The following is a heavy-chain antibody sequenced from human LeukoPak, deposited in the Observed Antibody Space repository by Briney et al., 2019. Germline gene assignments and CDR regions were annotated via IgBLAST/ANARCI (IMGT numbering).Heavy chain of an antibody. CDR2: ISWNSGII. CDR1: GFTFDYYW. Sequence: GGSLRLSCAASGFTFDYYWMHWVRQAPGKGLEWVSGISWNSGIIEYADSVKGRFTISRDNAKNSLYLQMNSLRAEDTALYFCAKVYGYSYGYFDSWGQGTLVTVSS. D-gene: IGHD5-18*01. CDR3: AKVYGYSYGYFDS. J-gene: IGHJ4*02. V-gene: IGHV3-9*01.